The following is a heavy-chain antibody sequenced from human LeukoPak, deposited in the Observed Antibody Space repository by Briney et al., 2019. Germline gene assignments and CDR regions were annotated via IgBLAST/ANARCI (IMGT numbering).Heavy chain of an antibody. CDR1: GYTFTGYY. Sequence: ASVKVSCKASGYTFTGYYMHWVRQAPGQGLEWMGWINPNSGGTNYAQKFQGRVTMTRDTSISTAYMELSRLRSDDTAVYYCARVRGCCTNGVCYKTFDPWGQGTLVTVSS. J-gene: IGHJ5*02. V-gene: IGHV1-2*02. CDR2: INPNSGGT. D-gene: IGHD2-8*01. CDR3: ARVRGCCTNGVCYKTFDP.